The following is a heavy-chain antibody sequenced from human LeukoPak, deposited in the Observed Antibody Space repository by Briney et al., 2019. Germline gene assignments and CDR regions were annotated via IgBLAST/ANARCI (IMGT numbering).Heavy chain of an antibody. CDR3: ARQQYSSFDY. D-gene: IGHD6-13*01. J-gene: IGHJ4*02. CDR2: INPSGGST. Sequence: ASVKVSCKASGYTFTSYHMHWVRQAPGQGLEWMGIINPSGGSTTYAQKFQGRVTVSRDTSTSTVYMELSSLRSEDTAVYYCARQQYSSFDYWGQGTLVTLSS. CDR1: GYTFTSYH. V-gene: IGHV1-46*01.